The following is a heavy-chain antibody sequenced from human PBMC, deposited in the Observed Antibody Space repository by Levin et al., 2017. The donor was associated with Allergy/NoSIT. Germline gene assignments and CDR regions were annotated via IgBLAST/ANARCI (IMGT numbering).Heavy chain of an antibody. D-gene: IGHD6-19*01. V-gene: IGHV3-11*05. CDR1: GFTFSDYY. CDR2: ISSSSSYT. Sequence: PGESLKISCAASGFTFSDYYMSWIRQAPGKGLEWVSYISSSSSYTNYADSVKGRFTISRDNAKNSLYLRMNSLRAEDTAVYYCARDNKWGSGWFEFDYWGQGTLVTVSS. CDR3: ARDNKWGSGWFEFDY. J-gene: IGHJ4*02.